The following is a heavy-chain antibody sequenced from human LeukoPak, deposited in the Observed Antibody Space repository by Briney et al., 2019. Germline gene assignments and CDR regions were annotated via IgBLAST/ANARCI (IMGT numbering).Heavy chain of an antibody. D-gene: IGHD2-15*01. CDR1: GFTFSSYA. Sequence: GRSLGLSCAASGFTFSSYAMHWVRQAPGKGLEWVAVISYDGSNKYYADSVKGRFTISRDNSKNTLYLQMNSLRAEDTAVYYCARDGGYCSGGSCYFFSYWGQGTLVTVSS. V-gene: IGHV3-30*04. J-gene: IGHJ4*02. CDR2: ISYDGSNK. CDR3: ARDGGYCSGGSCYFFSY.